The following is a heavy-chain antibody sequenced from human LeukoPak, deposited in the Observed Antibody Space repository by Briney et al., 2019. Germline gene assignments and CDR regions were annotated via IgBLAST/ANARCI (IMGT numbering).Heavy chain of an antibody. D-gene: IGHD6-13*01. CDR2: IIPIFGTA. Sequence: VASVKVSCKASRGTFSSDAISWLRQAPGQGLEWMGGIIPIFGTANYAQKFQGRVTITADESTSTAYMELSSLRSEDTAVYYCATPRAAASYNYYYYYMDVWGKGTTVTVSS. V-gene: IGHV1-69*01. J-gene: IGHJ6*03. CDR3: ATPRAAASYNYYYYYMDV. CDR1: RGTFSSDA.